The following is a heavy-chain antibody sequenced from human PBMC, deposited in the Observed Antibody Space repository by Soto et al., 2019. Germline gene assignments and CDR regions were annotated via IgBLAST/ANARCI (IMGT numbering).Heavy chain of an antibody. V-gene: IGHV1-69*13. CDR2: IIPIFGTA. CDR3: AGVGYGDYVGWWAFDI. CDR1: GGTFSSYA. Sequence: SVQVSCKASGGTFSSYAISWVRQAPGQGLEWMGGIIPIFGTANYAQKFQGRVTITADESTSTAYMELSSLRSEDTAVYYCAGVGYGDYVGWWAFDIWGQGTMVTVSS. J-gene: IGHJ3*02. D-gene: IGHD4-17*01.